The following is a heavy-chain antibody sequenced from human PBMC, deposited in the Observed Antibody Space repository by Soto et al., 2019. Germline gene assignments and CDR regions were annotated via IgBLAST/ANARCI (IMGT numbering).Heavy chain of an antibody. CDR2: IYYSGST. J-gene: IGHJ6*02. CDR3: ARDMITFGGVIVPTQGMDV. D-gene: IGHD3-16*02. V-gene: IGHV4-59*01. Sequence: LSLTCTVSGGSISSYYWSWIRQPPGKGLEWIGYIYYSGSTNYNPSLKSRVTISVDTSKNQFSLKLSSVTAADTAVYYCARDMITFGGVIVPTQGMDVWGQGTTVTVSS. CDR1: GGSISSYY.